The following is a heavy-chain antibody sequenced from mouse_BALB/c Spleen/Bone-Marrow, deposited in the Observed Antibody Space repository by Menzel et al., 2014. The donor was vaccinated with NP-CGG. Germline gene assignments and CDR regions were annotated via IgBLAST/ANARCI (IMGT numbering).Heavy chain of an antibody. J-gene: IGHJ4*01. Sequence: EVQVVESGPEVVKPGASVKMSCKASGYTFTSFVMHWVKQKPGQGLEWIGYINSYNDGTNYNEKFKGKATLTSDKSSSTAYMELSSLTSEDSAVYYCARLGAYQRYGCAIDYWGQGTSVTVFS. CDR2: INSYNDGT. CDR3: ARLGAYQRYGCAIDY. CDR1: GYTFTSFV. V-gene: IGHV1-14*01. D-gene: IGHD2-14*01.